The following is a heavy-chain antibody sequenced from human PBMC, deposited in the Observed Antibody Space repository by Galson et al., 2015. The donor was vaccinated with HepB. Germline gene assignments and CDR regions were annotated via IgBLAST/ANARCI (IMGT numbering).Heavy chain of an antibody. Sequence: SVKVSCKASGYKFTSYYMHWVRQAPGRGREWMGIINPSGGSTDYEQKFRGRLTMTRDTSTSTVFMELSSLRSEDTAVYHCARGVLLWDGPDYWGQGTLVTVSS. J-gene: IGHJ4*02. CDR1: GYKFTSYY. D-gene: IGHD3-10*01. CDR2: INPSGGST. V-gene: IGHV1-46*01. CDR3: ARGVLLWDGPDY.